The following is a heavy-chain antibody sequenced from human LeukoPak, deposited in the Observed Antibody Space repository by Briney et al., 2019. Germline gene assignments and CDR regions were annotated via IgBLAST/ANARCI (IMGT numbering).Heavy chain of an antibody. V-gene: IGHV3-23*01. CDR2: ISGSGGST. J-gene: IGHJ4*02. CDR3: AKGSTEAVN. D-gene: IGHD4-17*01. Sequence: GGSLRLSCAASGFTFSSYVMTWVRQAPGKGLEWVSSISGSGGSTYYADTVKGRFTISRDNSKNTLSLQMNSLRAEDTAIYYCAKGSTEAVNWGQGTLVTASS. CDR1: GFTFSSYV.